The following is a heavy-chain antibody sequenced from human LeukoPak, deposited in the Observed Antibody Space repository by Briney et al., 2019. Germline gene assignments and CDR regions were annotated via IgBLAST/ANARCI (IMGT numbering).Heavy chain of an antibody. CDR3: ARHVQQYDFWSGYLKSYYYYYMDV. D-gene: IGHD3-3*01. CDR2: IYYSGST. V-gene: IGHV4-39*07. Sequence: SETLSLTCTVSGGSISSSSYYWGWIRQPPGKGLEWIGSIYYSGSTYYNPSLKSRVTISVDTSKNQFSLKLSSVTAADTAVYYCARHVQQYDFWSGYLKSYYYYYMDVWGKGTTVTVSS. J-gene: IGHJ6*03. CDR1: GGSISSSSYY.